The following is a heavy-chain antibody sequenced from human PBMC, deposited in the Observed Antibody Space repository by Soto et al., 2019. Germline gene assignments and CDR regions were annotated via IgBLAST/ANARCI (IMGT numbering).Heavy chain of an antibody. CDR3: AKVGHDYGDHYYYGMDV. Sequence: GGSLRLSCAASGFTFSSYAMSWVRQAPGKGLEWVSAISGSGGSTYYADSVKGRFTISRDNSKNTLYLQMNSLGAEDTAVYYCAKVGHDYGDHYYYGMDVWGQGTTVTVSS. J-gene: IGHJ6*02. CDR1: GFTFSSYA. V-gene: IGHV3-23*01. CDR2: ISGSGGST. D-gene: IGHD4-17*01.